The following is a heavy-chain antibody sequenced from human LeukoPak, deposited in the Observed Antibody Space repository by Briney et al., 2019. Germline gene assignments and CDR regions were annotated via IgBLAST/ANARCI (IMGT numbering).Heavy chain of an antibody. D-gene: IGHD3-22*01. V-gene: IGHV3-30*02. CDR3: AKGTFRYYYDSSGYYRID. CDR1: GFTFSSYG. Sequence: PGGSLRLSCAASGFTFSSYGMHWVRQAPGKGLEWVAFMRYDGSNKYYADSVKGRFTISRDNSKNTLYLQMNSLRAEDTAVYYCAKGTFRYYYDSSGYYRIDWGQGTLVTVSS. CDR2: MRYDGSNK. J-gene: IGHJ4*02.